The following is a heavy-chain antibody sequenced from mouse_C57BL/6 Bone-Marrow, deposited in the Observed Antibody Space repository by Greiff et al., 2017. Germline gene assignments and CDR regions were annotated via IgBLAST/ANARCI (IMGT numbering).Heavy chain of an antibody. CDR3: ARGNGYYPAWFAY. CDR2: IYPRDGST. D-gene: IGHD2-3*01. V-gene: IGHV1-85*01. CDR1: GYTFTSYD. J-gene: IGHJ3*01. Sequence: QVQLKESGPELVKPGASVKLSCKASGYTFTSYDINWVKQRPGQGLEWIGWIYPRDGSTKYNEKFKGKATLTVDTSSSTAYMELHSLTSEDSAVYFCARGNGYYPAWFAYWGQGTLVTVSA.